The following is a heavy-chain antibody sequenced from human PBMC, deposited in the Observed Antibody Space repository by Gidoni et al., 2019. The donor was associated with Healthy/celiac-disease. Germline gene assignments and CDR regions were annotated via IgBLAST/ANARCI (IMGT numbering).Heavy chain of an antibody. J-gene: IGHJ5*02. CDR1: GGSISSYY. CDR2: IYYSGST. V-gene: IGHV4-59*01. D-gene: IGHD1-26*01. CDR3: ARVREDSAPLVRWFDP. Sequence: QVQLQESGPGLVKPSETLSLTCTVSGGSISSYYWSWIRQPPGKGLEWIGYIYYSGSTNYNPSLKSRVTISVDTSKNQFSLELSSVTAADTAVYYCARVREDSAPLVRWFDPWGQGTLVTVSS.